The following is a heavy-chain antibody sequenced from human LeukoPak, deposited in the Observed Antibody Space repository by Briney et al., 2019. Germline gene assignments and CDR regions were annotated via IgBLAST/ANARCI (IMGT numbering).Heavy chain of an antibody. D-gene: IGHD6-6*01. CDR3: ARDSYSSSIRWFDS. CDR2: IDYSGTA. CDR1: GGSISSGGYY. Sequence: SETLSLTCTVSGGSISSGGYYWSWLRQLPGKGLEWIGYIDYSGTAYYNPSLKSRVTISIDTSNNQFSVKLSSVTAADTAVYYCARDSYSSSIRWFDSWGQGTLVIVSS. J-gene: IGHJ5*01. V-gene: IGHV4-31*03.